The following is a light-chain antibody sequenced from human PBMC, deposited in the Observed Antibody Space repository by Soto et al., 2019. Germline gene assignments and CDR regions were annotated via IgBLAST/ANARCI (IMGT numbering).Light chain of an antibody. CDR1: SSDVGGYNY. V-gene: IGLV2-14*01. Sequence: ALTQPASVSGSPGQSIPISCTGTSSDVGGYNYVSWYQQHPGKAPKLMIYEVSNRPSGVSNRFSGSKSGNTASLTISGLQAEDEADYYCSSYTTSSLVFGTGTKVTVL. CDR3: SSYTTSSLV. CDR2: EVS. J-gene: IGLJ1*01.